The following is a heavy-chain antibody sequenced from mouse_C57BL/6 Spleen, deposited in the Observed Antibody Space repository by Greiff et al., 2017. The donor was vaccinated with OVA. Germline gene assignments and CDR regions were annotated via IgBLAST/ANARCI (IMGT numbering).Heavy chain of an antibody. CDR1: GYTFTSYW. D-gene: IGHD1-1*01. Sequence: QVQLQQPGAELVMPGASVKLSCKASGYTFTSYWMHWVKQRPGQGLEWIGEIAPSYSSPNYNQKVKGNSKLTVDKSSSTAYMQLSSLTAEDSAVYYCARAVVATYWDFDVWGTGTTVTVSS. CDR3: ARAVVATYWDFDV. CDR2: IAPSYSSP. J-gene: IGHJ1*03. V-gene: IGHV1-69*01.